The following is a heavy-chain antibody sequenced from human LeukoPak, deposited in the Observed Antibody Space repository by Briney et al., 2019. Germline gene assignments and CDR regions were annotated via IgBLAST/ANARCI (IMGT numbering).Heavy chain of an antibody. D-gene: IGHD2-2*01. CDR1: GFTFSCYS. CDR3: ARSPLGYCSSTSCFDGPNWFDP. Sequence: GGSLRLSCAASGFTFSCYSMNWVRQAPGKGLEWVSYISSSSSTIYYADSVKGRFTISRDNAKNSLYLQMNSLRDEDTAVYYCARSPLGYCSSTSCFDGPNWFDPWGQGTLVTVSS. CDR2: ISSSSSTI. J-gene: IGHJ5*02. V-gene: IGHV3-48*02.